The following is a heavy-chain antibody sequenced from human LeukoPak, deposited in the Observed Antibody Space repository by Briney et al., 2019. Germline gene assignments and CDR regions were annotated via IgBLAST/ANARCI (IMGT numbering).Heavy chain of an antibody. J-gene: IGHJ4*02. V-gene: IGHV4-39*01. D-gene: IGHD1-26*01. CDR2: IYYSGST. Sequence: SETLSLTCTVSGGSISTSSYYWGWIRQPPGKVLEWMGSIYYSGSTYYNPSLKSLVTISIDTSKNQFSLKLSSVTAADTAVYYCARSPLVGATNWGQGTLVTVSS. CDR3: ARSPLVGATN. CDR1: GGSISTSSYY.